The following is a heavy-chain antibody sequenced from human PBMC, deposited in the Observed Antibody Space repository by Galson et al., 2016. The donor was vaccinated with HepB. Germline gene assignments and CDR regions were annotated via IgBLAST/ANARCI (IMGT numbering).Heavy chain of an antibody. CDR2: VFATGST. Sequence: TLSLTCAVSGDSTSSGSYYWSWIRQPAGKGLEWIGRVFATGSTSFNPSLKSRVTLSVDTSQNHFSLTLSAVTAADTAVYYCAREASYVNVLDDWGQGTLVTVSS. J-gene: IGHJ4*02. CDR1: GDSTSSGSYY. CDR3: AREASYVNVLDD. D-gene: IGHD5-18*01. V-gene: IGHV4-61*02.